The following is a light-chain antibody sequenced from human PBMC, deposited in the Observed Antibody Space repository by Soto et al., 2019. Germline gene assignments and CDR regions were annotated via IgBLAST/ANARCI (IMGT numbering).Light chain of an antibody. V-gene: IGKV3-20*01. Sequence: EIVLTQSPGTLSLSPGERATLSCRASQSVSSSYFAWYQQKPGQAPRLLIYGASSRATGIPDRFSGSGSGTDFTLTLSRLEPEDFAVYYCEQYGSSPYTFGEATKMEIK. CDR2: GAS. J-gene: IGKJ2*01. CDR3: EQYGSSPYT. CDR1: QSVSSSY.